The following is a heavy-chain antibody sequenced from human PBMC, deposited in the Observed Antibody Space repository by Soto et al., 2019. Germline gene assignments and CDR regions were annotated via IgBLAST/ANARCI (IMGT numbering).Heavy chain of an antibody. CDR1: GFTFSSYE. Sequence: PGGSLRLSCAASGFTFSSYEMNWVRQAPGKGLEWVSYISSSGSTIYYADSVKGRFTISRDSFKNTLSLQMNSLRADDTAVYYCALGWYLDLWGRGTLVTVSS. CDR3: ALGWYLDL. J-gene: IGHJ2*01. CDR2: ISSSGSTI. V-gene: IGHV3-48*03.